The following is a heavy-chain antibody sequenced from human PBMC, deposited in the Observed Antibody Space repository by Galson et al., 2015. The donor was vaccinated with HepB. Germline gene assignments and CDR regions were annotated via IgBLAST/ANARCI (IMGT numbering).Heavy chain of an antibody. J-gene: IGHJ1*01. CDR3: GSGPTRYTGWYRGLPKFFQH. CDR1: GFTFNTYA. V-gene: IGHV3-23*01. CDR2: ISGTGDNT. Sequence: SLRLSCAASGFTFNTYAMSWVRQAPGKGLEWVSAISGTGDNTYYADSVKGRFTISRDNARNTLHLQMNSLRAEDMAVYYCGSGPTRYTGWYRGLPKFFQHWGQGTLITVSS. D-gene: IGHD6-19*01.